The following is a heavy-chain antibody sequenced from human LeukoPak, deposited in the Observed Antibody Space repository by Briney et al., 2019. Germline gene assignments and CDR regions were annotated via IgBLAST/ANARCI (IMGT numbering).Heavy chain of an antibody. CDR3: AAKGNGYTGIYVFAH. D-gene: IGHD5-12*01. CDR2: ISSSGSTI. Sequence: GGSLRLSCAASGFTFSDYYMSWIRQAPGKGLEWVSYISSSGSTIYYADSVKGRFTISRDNSKNSLYLQMNSLRPEDTAVYYCAAKGNGYTGIYVFAHWGQGTLATVSS. J-gene: IGHJ4*02. V-gene: IGHV3-11*04. CDR1: GFTFSDYY.